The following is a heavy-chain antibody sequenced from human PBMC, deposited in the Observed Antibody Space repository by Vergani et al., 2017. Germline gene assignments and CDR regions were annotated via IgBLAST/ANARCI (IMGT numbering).Heavy chain of an antibody. D-gene: IGHD5-18*01. V-gene: IGHV1-2*02. CDR2: INPNSRGT. Sequence: QVQLVQSGAEVKKPGASVKFSCKASGYTFTSYYMHWVRQAPGQGLEWMGWINPNSRGTNYAQKFQGRVNMTRDTSISTAYMELSRLRTDDTAVYYCARRGYSYGYEDYGMDGWGQGTTVTVSS. J-gene: IGHJ6*02. CDR1: GYTFTSYY. CDR3: ARRGYSYGYEDYGMDG.